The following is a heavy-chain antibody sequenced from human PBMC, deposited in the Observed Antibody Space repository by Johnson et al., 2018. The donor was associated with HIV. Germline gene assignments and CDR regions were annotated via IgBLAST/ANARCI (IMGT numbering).Heavy chain of an antibody. CDR1: GFTFSDYY. V-gene: IGHV3-7*01. D-gene: IGHD3-22*01. CDR3: AREYSSGYPDAFDI. J-gene: IGHJ3*02. CDR2: IKKDGSEK. Sequence: VQLVESGGGLVKPGGSLRLSCAASGFTFSDYYMSWIRQAPGKGLEWVANIKKDGSEKYYVASVKGRFTISRDNAKNSLYLQLNSLRADDTAVYFCAREYSSGYPDAFDIWGQGTMVTVSS.